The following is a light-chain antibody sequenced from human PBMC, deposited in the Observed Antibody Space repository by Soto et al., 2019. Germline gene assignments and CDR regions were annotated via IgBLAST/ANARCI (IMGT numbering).Light chain of an antibody. CDR3: QSYDSSLSGFYV. J-gene: IGLJ1*01. Sequence: QSVLTQPPSVSGAPGQRVTISCTGSSCNIGAGYDVHWYQQLPGTAPKLLIYGNSNRPSGVPDRFSGSKSSTSASLAITGLQAEDEADYYCQSYDSSLSGFYVFGTGTKVTVL. CDR2: GNS. V-gene: IGLV1-40*01. CDR1: SCNIGAGYD.